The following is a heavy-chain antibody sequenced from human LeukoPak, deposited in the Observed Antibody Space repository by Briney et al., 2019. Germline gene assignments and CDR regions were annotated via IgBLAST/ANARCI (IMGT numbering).Heavy chain of an antibody. D-gene: IGHD1-26*01. CDR2: MSYSGST. CDR3: ARVAYSGTYSWFDP. V-gene: IGHV4-39*01. Sequence: KLRETLSLTCTVSGGSISSSSYYWGWIRQPPGKGLEWIGSMSYSGSTYYNPSLKSRVTISVATSKNQFSLKLSSVTAADTAVYYCARVAYSGTYSWFDPWGQGSLVTVSS. CDR1: GGSISSSSYY. J-gene: IGHJ5*02.